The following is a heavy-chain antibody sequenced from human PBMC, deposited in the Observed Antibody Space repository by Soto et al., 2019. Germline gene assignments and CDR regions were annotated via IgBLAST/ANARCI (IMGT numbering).Heavy chain of an antibody. J-gene: IGHJ5*02. CDR2: VYSTGST. CDR3: ARGRSWAYCGGDCYPHRWFDP. CDR1: GGSVTSGVYY. V-gene: IGHV4-61*08. D-gene: IGHD2-21*02. Sequence: PSETLSLTCSVSGGSVTSGVYYWIWIRQPPGKGLEWIGFVYSTGSTNSNPSLKSRVTISSDTSKNQFSLKLISVTAAATAVYYCARGRSWAYCGGDCYPHRWFDPWGQGTLVTVSS.